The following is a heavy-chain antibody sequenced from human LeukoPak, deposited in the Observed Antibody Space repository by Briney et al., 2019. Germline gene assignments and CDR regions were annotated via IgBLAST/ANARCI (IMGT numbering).Heavy chain of an antibody. V-gene: IGHV3-30*03. J-gene: IGHJ4*02. CDR1: GFTFSSYT. Sequence: GRSLRLSCAASGFTFSSYTMVWVRQPPGKGLEWVAVTSYDESNKYYADSVKGRFTISRDNSNNTLYLQMNSLRPEDTAVYYCARDWGVDSWGQGTLVTVSS. CDR2: TSYDESNK. D-gene: IGHD3-10*01. CDR3: ARDWGVDS.